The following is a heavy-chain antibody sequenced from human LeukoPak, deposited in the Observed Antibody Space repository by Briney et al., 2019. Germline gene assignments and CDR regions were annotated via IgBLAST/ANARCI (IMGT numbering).Heavy chain of an antibody. CDR3: AKSRWDYYDSSGYLEYFQH. Sequence: GGSLRLSCAASGFTFSSCAMSWVRQAPGKGLEWVSAISGSGGSTYYADSVKGRFTISRDNSKNTLYLQMNSLRAEDTAVYYCAKSRWDYYDSSGYLEYFQHWGQGTLVTVSS. CDR1: GFTFSSCA. V-gene: IGHV3-23*01. J-gene: IGHJ1*01. CDR2: ISGSGGST. D-gene: IGHD3-22*01.